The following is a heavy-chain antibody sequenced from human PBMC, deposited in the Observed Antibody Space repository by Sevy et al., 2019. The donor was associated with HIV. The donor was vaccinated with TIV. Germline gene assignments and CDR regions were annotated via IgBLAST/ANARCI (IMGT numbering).Heavy chain of an antibody. D-gene: IGHD3-22*01. J-gene: IGHJ6*02. CDR2: IDSDGSA. CDR3: ARDRYYDASGYYYYYYGMDV. Sequence: GGSLRLSCAASGFTVSDNYMARVRLAPGKGLEWVSLIDSDGSAYYADSVKGRFTTSRDNVKNTLYLKINALRAEDTGLYFCARDRYYDASGYYYYYYGMDVWGQGTTVTVSS. V-gene: IGHV3-66*01. CDR1: GFTVSDNY.